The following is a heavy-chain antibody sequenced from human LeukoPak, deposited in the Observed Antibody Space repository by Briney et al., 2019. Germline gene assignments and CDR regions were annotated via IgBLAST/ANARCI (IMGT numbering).Heavy chain of an antibody. V-gene: IGHV3-23*01. CDR1: GFTFSSHG. D-gene: IGHD3-10*01. J-gene: IGHJ4*02. CDR3: AKRLVRGALDY. CDR2: ISSSSSNT. Sequence: GGSLRLSCAASGFTFSSHGMSWVRQAPGKGLEWVSAISSSSSNTYYADSVKGRFTISRDNSKNTLYLQMNSLRAEDTAVYYCAKRLVRGALDYWGQGTLVTVSS.